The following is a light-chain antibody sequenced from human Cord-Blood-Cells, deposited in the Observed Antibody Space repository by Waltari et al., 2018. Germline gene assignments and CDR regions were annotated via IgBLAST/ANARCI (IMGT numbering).Light chain of an antibody. Sequence: EMVMTQSPATLSVSPGERATLSCRASQSVSSNLAWYQQKPGQAPRLLIYGASTRATGIPARFSGSGSGTEFTLTISSLQSEDFAVYYCQQYNNWPYSFGQGTKLEIE. CDR1: QSVSSN. V-gene: IGKV3-15*01. CDR2: GAS. CDR3: QQYNNWPYS. J-gene: IGKJ2*03.